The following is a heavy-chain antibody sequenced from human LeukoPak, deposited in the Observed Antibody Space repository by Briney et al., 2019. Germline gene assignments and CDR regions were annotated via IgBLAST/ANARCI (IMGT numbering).Heavy chain of an antibody. J-gene: IGHJ6*03. CDR2: INWNGGST. CDR1: GFTFDDYG. V-gene: IGHV3-20*04. CDR3: AKGGGYRYYMDV. D-gene: IGHD5-18*01. Sequence: GGSLGLSCAASGFTFDDYGMSWVRQAPGKGLEWVSGINWNGGSTGYADSVKGRFTISRDNSKNSLYLQMNSLRTEDTALYYCAKGGGYRYYMDVWGKGTTVTISS.